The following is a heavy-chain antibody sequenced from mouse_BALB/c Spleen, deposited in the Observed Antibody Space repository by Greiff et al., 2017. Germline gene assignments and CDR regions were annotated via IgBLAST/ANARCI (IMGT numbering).Heavy chain of an antibody. CDR1: GFTFTDYY. V-gene: IGHV7-3*02. CDR2: IRNKANGYTT. CDR3: ARDRYAMDY. J-gene: IGHJ4*01. D-gene: IGHD2-14*01. Sequence: EVHLVESGGGLVQPGGSLRLSCATSGFTFTDYYMSWVRQPPGKALEWLGFIRNKANGYTTEYSASVKGRFTISRDNSQSILYLQMNTLRAEDSATYYCARDRYAMDYWGQGTSFTVSS.